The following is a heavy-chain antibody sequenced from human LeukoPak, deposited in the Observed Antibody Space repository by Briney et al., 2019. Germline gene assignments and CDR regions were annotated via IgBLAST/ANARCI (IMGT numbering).Heavy chain of an antibody. J-gene: IGHJ4*02. D-gene: IGHD3-22*01. Sequence: GGSLRLSCAASGFTFISSGMNWVRQAPGKGLEWVSYISSSGGVIYYADSVKGRFTISRDNAKSSLYLQMNSLRAEDTAMYYCARQYSYDSSGYYPWDYWGQGTLVTVSS. CDR1: GFTFISSG. CDR2: ISSSGGVI. CDR3: ARQYSYDSSGYYPWDY. V-gene: IGHV3-48*01.